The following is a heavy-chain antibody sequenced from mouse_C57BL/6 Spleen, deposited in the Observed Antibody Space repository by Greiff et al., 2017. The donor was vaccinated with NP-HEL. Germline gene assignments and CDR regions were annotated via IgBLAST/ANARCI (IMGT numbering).Heavy chain of an antibody. CDR1: GYTFTSYG. Sequence: QVQLQQSGAELARPGASVTLSCKASGYTFTSYGISWVKQRTGQGLEWIGEFYPRSGNTYYNEKFKGKATLTADKSSSTAYMELRKLSSEYSAVYFCDRAGYYDYGYAMDYWGQGTSVTVSS. CDR2: FYPRSGNT. J-gene: IGHJ4*01. V-gene: IGHV1-81*01. D-gene: IGHD2-4*01. CDR3: DRAGYYDYGYAMDY.